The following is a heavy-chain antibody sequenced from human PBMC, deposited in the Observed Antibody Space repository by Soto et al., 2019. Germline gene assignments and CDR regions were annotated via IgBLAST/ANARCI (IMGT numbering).Heavy chain of an antibody. CDR1: GYTFTSYG. V-gene: IGHV1-18*01. CDR2: ISAYNGNT. CDR3: SSPVAGKGGFDY. J-gene: IGHJ4*02. D-gene: IGHD6-19*01. Sequence: ASVKVSCKASGYTFTSYGISWVRQAPGQGLEWMGWISAYNGNTNYAQKLQGRVTMTTDTSTSTAYMELRSLRSDDTAVYYCSSPVAGKGGFDYWGQGTLVTVSS.